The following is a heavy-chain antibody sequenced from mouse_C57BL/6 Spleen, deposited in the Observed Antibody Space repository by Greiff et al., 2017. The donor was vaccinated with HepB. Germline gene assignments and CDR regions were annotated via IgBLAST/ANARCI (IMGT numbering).Heavy chain of an antibody. CDR2: INPNNGGT. Sequence: EVKLQQSGPELVKPGASVKISCKASGYTFTDYYMNWVKQSHGKSLEWIGDINPNNGGTSYNQKFKGKATLTVDKSSSTAYMELRSLTSEDSAVYYCARTTTTGYYFDYWGQGTTLTVSS. V-gene: IGHV1-26*01. CDR3: ARTTTTGYYFDY. J-gene: IGHJ2*01. D-gene: IGHD1-1*01. CDR1: GYTFTDYY.